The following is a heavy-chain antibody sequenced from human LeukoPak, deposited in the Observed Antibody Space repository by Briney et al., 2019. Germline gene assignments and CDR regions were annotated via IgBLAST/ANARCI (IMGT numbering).Heavy chain of an antibody. CDR3: ARGLPPVMKYYFDF. CDR2: IKQDGSEK. Sequence: GGSLRLSCAVSGFTFSSYWMSWVRQAPGKGLEWVANIKQDGSEKYYVDSVKGRFTISRDNAKNSLYLQMNSLRAEDTAVYYCARGLPPVMKYYFDFWGQGTLVTVSS. D-gene: IGHD4-11*01. V-gene: IGHV3-7*05. CDR1: GFTFSSYW. J-gene: IGHJ4*02.